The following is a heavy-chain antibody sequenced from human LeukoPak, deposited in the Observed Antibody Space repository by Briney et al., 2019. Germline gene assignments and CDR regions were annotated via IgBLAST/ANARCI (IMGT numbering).Heavy chain of an antibody. CDR3: VRDRSRPNSFFDH. V-gene: IGHV4-30-4*01. J-gene: IGHJ4*02. CDR1: GGSISSGDYY. D-gene: IGHD6-13*01. CDR2: IHYSGSTY. Sequence: KPSQTLSLMCTVSGGSISSGDYYWSWIRQPPGKGLEWIGYIHYSGSTYYYNPSLQSRVTMSVDTSKNQFSLNLSSVSAADTAVYYCVRDRSRPNSFFDHWRQGTLVTVSS.